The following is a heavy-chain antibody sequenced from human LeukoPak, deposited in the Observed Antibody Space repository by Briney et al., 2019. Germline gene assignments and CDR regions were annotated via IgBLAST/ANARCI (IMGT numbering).Heavy chain of an antibody. Sequence: PGGSLRLSCAASGFTFSSYGMHWVRQAPGKGLEWVALISYDGNNKYYVDSVKGRFTISRDNSKNTLYLQMNSLTGEDTAVYFCARDLGPGYNPFDYWGQGTLVTVSS. CDR3: ARDLGPGYNPFDY. CDR1: GFTFSSYG. J-gene: IGHJ4*02. CDR2: ISYDGNNK. V-gene: IGHV3-30*03. D-gene: IGHD5-24*01.